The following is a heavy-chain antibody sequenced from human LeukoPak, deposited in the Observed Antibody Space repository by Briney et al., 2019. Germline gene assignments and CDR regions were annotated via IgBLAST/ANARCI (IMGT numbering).Heavy chain of an antibody. D-gene: IGHD2-15*01. Sequence: GGSLRLSCAASGFTVSTNYMNWVRQAPGKGLEWVANIKQDGSEKYYVDSVKGRFTISRDNAKNSLYLQMNSLRAEDTAVYYCARSYLACSGGSCYRDWCFDYWGQGTLVTVSS. CDR2: IKQDGSEK. J-gene: IGHJ4*02. CDR3: ARSYLACSGGSCYRDWCFDY. CDR1: GFTVSTNY. V-gene: IGHV3-7*01.